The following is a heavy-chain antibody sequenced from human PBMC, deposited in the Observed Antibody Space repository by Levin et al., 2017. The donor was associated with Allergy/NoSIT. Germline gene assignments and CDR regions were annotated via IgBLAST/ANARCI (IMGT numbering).Heavy chain of an antibody. CDR2: IYWDDDK. J-gene: IGHJ4*02. CDR3: AHPNDYYGSGSPYCEY. Sequence: ASGPTLVKPTQTLTLTCTFSGFSLSTSGVGVGWIRQPPGKAPEWLALIYWDDDKRYSPSLQSRLSINKDTSKNHVVLIMTSMDPVDTATYYCAHPNDYYGSGSPYCEYWGQGILVTVSS. V-gene: IGHV2-5*02. D-gene: IGHD3-10*01. CDR1: GFSLSTSGVG.